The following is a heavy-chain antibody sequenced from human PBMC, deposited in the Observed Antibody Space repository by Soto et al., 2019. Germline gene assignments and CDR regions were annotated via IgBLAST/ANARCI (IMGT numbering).Heavy chain of an antibody. J-gene: IGHJ6*02. Sequence: SETLSLTCNVSGDSIGRFYWSWIRQSAEKGLEWIGRVYSTGGTAYNPALTGRVTISLDRSNNHVSLEMNSVTAADTAVYFCARDLSGTGLDIWGRGSRVTVSS. D-gene: IGHD1-26*01. CDR3: ARDLSGTGLDI. V-gene: IGHV4-4*07. CDR2: VYSTGGT. CDR1: GDSIGRFY.